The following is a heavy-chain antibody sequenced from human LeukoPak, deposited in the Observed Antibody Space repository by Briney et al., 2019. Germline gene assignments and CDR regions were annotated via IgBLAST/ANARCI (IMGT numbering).Heavy chain of an antibody. CDR1: GGSISSSSYY. Sequence: KSSETLSLTCTVSGGSISSSSYYWGWIRQPPGKGLEWIGSIYYRGSTYYNPSLKSRVTISVDTSKNQFSLKLSSVTAADTAVYYCARQRGDSSGYYFNYWGQGTLVTVSS. D-gene: IGHD3-22*01. CDR2: IYYRGST. J-gene: IGHJ4*02. V-gene: IGHV4-39*01. CDR3: ARQRGDSSGYYFNY.